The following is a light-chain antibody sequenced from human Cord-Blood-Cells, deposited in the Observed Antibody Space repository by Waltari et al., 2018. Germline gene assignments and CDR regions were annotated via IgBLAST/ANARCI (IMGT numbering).Light chain of an antibody. CDR1: QGISSA. J-gene: IGKJ4*01. CDR2: DPS. CDR3: QQFNSYPLT. Sequence: AIQLTQSPASLSASVGDRVTITCRASQGISSALAWYHQKPGKAPKLLIYDPSSLESGVPSRFSGSGSGTDFTLTISSLQPEDFATYYCQQFNSYPLTFGGGTKVEIK. V-gene: IGKV1-13*02.